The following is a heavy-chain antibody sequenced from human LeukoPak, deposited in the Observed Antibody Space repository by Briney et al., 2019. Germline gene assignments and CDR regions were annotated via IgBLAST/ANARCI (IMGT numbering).Heavy chain of an antibody. CDR1: GFTFSSYS. D-gene: IGHD6-13*01. CDR2: ISSSSSYI. CDR3: ARVWVDSSSPDYFDY. J-gene: IGHJ4*02. V-gene: IGHV3-21*01. Sequence: GGSLRLPCAASGFTFSSYSMNWVRQAPGKGLERVSSISSSSSYIYYADSVKGRFTISRDNAKNSVYLQMNSLRAEDTAVYYCARVWVDSSSPDYFDYWGQGTLVTVSS.